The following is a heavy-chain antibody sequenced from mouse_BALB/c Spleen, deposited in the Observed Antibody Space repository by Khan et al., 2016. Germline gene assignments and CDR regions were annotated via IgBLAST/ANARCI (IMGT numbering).Heavy chain of an antibody. D-gene: IGHD1-1*01. CDR1: GYSITSDYA. Sequence: EVQLQESGPGLVKPSQSLSLTCTVTGYSITSDYAWNWIRQFPGNKLEWMGYISYSGSTSYNPSLKSRISTTRDTSKNQFFLQLNSVTTEDTATYYCARRDYYGSSYDWFAYWGQGTLVTVSA. V-gene: IGHV3-2*02. CDR2: ISYSGST. CDR3: ARRDYYGSSYDWFAY. J-gene: IGHJ3*01.